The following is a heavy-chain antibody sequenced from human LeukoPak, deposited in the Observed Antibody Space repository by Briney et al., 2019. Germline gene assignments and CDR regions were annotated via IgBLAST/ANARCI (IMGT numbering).Heavy chain of an antibody. J-gene: IGHJ5*02. D-gene: IGHD3-3*01. Sequence: GGSLILSCAASGFTVSSNYMSWVRQAPGKGLEWVSVIYSGGGTYYADSVKGRFTISRDNSKNTLYLQMNSLRAEDTAVYYCAREARITIFGVDSNWFDPWGQGTLVTVSS. CDR2: IYSGGGT. CDR1: GFTVSSNY. CDR3: AREARITIFGVDSNWFDP. V-gene: IGHV3-53*01.